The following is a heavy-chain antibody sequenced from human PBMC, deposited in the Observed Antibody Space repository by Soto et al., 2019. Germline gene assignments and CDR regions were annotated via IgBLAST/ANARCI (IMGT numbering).Heavy chain of an antibody. D-gene: IGHD3-3*02. CDR1: GFSFGTYT. CDR3: ARELASLEYFED. V-gene: IGHV3-21*02. Sequence: EVQLVESGGGLVKPGGSLRLSCAASGFSFGTYTMNWVRQAPGKGLEWVAAISSGGAYIYYADSVEGRFTISRDNAQGSLFLLMNSLRAEDTALYYFARELASLEYFEDWGQGTLVNVSS. J-gene: IGHJ1*01. CDR2: ISSGGAYI.